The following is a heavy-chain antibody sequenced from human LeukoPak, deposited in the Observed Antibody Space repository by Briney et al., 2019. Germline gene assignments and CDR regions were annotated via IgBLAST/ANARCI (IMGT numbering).Heavy chain of an antibody. CDR3: AKNSVAGTGVDY. J-gene: IGHJ4*02. V-gene: IGHV3-23*01. D-gene: IGHD6-19*01. Sequence: GGSLRLSCAASGFSFSTYAMTWVRQAPGKGLEWVSTISGSGGDTYSADSVKGRFTISRDNSKNTLYLQMNSLRAEDTAVYYCAKNSVAGTGVDYWGQGTLVTVSS. CDR2: ISGSGGDT. CDR1: GFSFSTYA.